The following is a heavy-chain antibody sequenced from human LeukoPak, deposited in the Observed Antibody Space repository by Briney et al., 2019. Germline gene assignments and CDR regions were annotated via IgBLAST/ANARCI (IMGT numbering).Heavy chain of an antibody. Sequence: PSETLSLTCTVSGGSISSSSYSWGWIRQPPGKGLEWIGSIYYSGSTYYNPSLKSRVTISVDTSKNQFSLKLRSVTAADTAIYYCARGTSNGDYFQVDYWGQGTLVTVSS. CDR2: IYYSGST. V-gene: IGHV4-39*07. CDR1: GGSISSSSYS. D-gene: IGHD4-17*01. CDR3: ARGTSNGDYFQVDY. J-gene: IGHJ4*02.